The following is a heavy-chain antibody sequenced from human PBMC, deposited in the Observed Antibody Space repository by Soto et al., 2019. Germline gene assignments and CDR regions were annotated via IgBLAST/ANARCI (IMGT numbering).Heavy chain of an antibody. CDR3: ARGSSQLDYDGMDV. Sequence: GGSLRLSCAASGFTFSGFSMNWVRQAPGKGLEWISYISTTSLTIDYADSVRGLYTSSRDNSKDALHLLKRSLRDEDTAVYYCARGSSQLDYDGMDVWGQGTTVTVSS. CDR1: GFTFSGFS. V-gene: IGHV3-48*02. CDR2: ISTTSLTI. J-gene: IGHJ6*02. D-gene: IGHD1-1*01.